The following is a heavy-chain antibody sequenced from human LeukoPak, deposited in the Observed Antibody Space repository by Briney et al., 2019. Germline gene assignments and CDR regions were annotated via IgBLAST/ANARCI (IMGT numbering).Heavy chain of an antibody. CDR1: GYTFTGYF. CDR2: INPYIGDT. D-gene: IGHD3-22*01. CDR3: ARGKDHFYDSSGHPDYYYYSMDV. V-gene: IGHV1-2*07. Sequence: ASVKVSCKASGYTFTGYFMHWVRQAPGQGLEWMGWINPYIGDTNYAHQFQGRFTMTRDMSISTAFMELSRLRSDEPAVYYCARGKDHFYDSSGHPDYYYYSMDVWGQGTTVTVFS. J-gene: IGHJ6*02.